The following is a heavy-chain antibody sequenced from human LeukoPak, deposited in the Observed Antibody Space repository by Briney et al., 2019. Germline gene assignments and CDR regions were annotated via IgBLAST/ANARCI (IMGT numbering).Heavy chain of an antibody. D-gene: IGHD3-22*01. CDR3: ARGDSSGYYYYDWFDP. V-gene: IGHV1-2*06. Sequence: ASMKVSCKASGYTFTGYYMHWVRQAPGQGLEWMGRINPNSGGTNYAQKFQGRVTMTRDTSISTAYMELSRLRSDDTAVYYCARGDSSGYYYYDWFDPWGQGTLVTVSS. CDR2: INPNSGGT. J-gene: IGHJ5*02. CDR1: GYTFTGYY.